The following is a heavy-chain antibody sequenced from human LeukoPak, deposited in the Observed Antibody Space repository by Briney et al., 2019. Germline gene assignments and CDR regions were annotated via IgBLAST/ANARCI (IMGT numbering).Heavy chain of an antibody. J-gene: IGHJ5*02. D-gene: IGHD3-10*01. CDR3: VKDAYHYGSGSYSPNWFDP. Sequence: GGSLRLSCAASGFTFSNYAMSWVRQAPGKGLEWVSSISGSGGSTYYADSVKGRFTISRDNSKDTLYLQMSSLRAEDTAVYYCVKDAYHYGSGSYSPNWFDPWGQGTLVTVSS. CDR2: ISGSGGST. CDR1: GFTFSNYA. V-gene: IGHV3-23*01.